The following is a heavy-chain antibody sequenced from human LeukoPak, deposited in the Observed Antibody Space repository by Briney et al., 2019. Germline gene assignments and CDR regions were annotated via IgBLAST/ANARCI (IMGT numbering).Heavy chain of an antibody. CDR3: ARVSDTNGLDY. D-gene: IGHD2-8*01. Sequence: PSETLSLTRTVSGYSISSSYYWGWIRQPPGKGLEWIGSIYYSGSTYYNPSLKSRVTISVDTSKNQFSLKLSSVTAADTAVYYCARVSDTNGLDYWGQGTLVTVSS. CDR1: GYSISSSYY. CDR2: IYYSGST. V-gene: IGHV4-38-2*02. J-gene: IGHJ4*02.